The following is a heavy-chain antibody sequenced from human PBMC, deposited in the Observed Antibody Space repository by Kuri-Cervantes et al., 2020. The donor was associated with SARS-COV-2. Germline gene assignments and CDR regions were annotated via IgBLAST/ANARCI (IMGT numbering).Heavy chain of an antibody. CDR1: GGSFSGYY. CDR3: ARVVTGAFDI. V-gene: IGHV4-34*01. J-gene: IGHJ3*02. D-gene: IGHD5-18*01. CDR2: INHSGST. Sequence: SQTLSLTCAVYGGSFSGYYWSWIRQPPGKGLEWMGEINHSGSTNYNPSLKSRVTISVDTSKNQFSLKLSSVTAADTAVYYCARVVTGAFDIWGQGTMVTVSS.